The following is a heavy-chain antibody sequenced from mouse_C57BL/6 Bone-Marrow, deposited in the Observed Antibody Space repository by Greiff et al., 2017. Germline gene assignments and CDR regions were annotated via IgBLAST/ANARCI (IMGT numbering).Heavy chain of an antibody. CDR3: ARGDYCGLN. CDR2: IYPGDGDT. D-gene: IGHD1-1*01. V-gene: IGHV1-82*01. J-gene: IGHJ2*01. CDR1: GYAFTSSW. Sequence: QVQLQQSGPELVKPGASVKISCKASGYAFTSSWMNWVKQRPGQGLEWIGRIYPGDGDTNYNGKFKGKATLTADKSSSTAYMQLSSLTSEDSAVYFWARGDYCGLNGGKGTTLTASS.